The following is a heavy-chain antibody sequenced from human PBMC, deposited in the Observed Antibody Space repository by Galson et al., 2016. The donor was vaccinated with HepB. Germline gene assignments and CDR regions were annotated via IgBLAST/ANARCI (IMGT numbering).Heavy chain of an antibody. V-gene: IGHV3-9*01. D-gene: IGHD2-2*01. CDR1: GFTFDDYA. Sequence: SLRLSCAASGFTFDDYAMHWVRQAPGKGLEWISGISWNSGRIGYADSVKGRFIISRDNAKNSLYLPMNSLRAEGTALYYCAKDPTLGYCSSTSCYFGYFQHWCQGTLVTVSS. CDR2: ISWNSGRI. CDR3: AKDPTLGYCSSTSCYFGYFQH. J-gene: IGHJ1*01.